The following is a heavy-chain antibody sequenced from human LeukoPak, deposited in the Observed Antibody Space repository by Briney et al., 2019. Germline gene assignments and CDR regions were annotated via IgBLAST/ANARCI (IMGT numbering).Heavy chain of an antibody. V-gene: IGHV3-66*01. CDR1: VFTVSSNY. Sequence: GGSLRLSCAASVFTVSSNYMSWIRQAPGKGLEWVSVIYSGGSTYYADSVKGRFTISRDNSKNTLYLQMNSLRAEDTAVYYCALINTFGGVIVTNYWGQGTLVTVSS. CDR2: IYSGGST. D-gene: IGHD3-16*02. J-gene: IGHJ4*02. CDR3: ALINTFGGVIVTNY.